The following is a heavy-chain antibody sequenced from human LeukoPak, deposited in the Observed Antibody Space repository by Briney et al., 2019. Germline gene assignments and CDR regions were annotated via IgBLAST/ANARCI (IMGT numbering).Heavy chain of an antibody. V-gene: IGHV3-7*01. CDR1: GFTFSSYW. CDR2: IKEDGSEK. Sequence: GGSLRLSCAASGFTFSSYWMSWVRQAPGKGLEWVANIKEDGSEKYYVDSVKGRFTISRDNAKNSLYLQMNSLRAEDTAVYYCARGYSVGIWYVPFDYWGQGTLVTVSS. D-gene: IGHD6-13*01. J-gene: IGHJ4*02. CDR3: ARGYSVGIWYVPFDY.